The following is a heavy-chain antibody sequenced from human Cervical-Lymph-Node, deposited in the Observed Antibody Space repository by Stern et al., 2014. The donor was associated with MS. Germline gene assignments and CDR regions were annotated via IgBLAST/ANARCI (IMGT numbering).Heavy chain of an antibody. D-gene: IGHD2-15*01. Sequence: VQLVQSGAEVKKPGEYLRISCKGSGYSFTSYGISWVRQMPGQGLEWLGRIDPSAAYTNYSPSFQGHVTISADKSISTAYLQWSSLKASDTAMYYCARRCSRRIDAFDIWGQGTMVTVSS. CDR2: IDPSAAYT. CDR1: GYSFTSYG. V-gene: IGHV5-10-1*03. CDR3: ARRCSRRIDAFDI. J-gene: IGHJ3*02.